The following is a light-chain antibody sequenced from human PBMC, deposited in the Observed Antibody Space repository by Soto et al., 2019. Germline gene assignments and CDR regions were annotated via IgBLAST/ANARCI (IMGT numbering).Light chain of an antibody. V-gene: IGKV1-5*03. J-gene: IGKJ1*01. CDR1: QTISDW. Sequence: DIHMTQSPSTLSGSVGDRVTITCRASQTISDWVAWYQQKPGQVPKLLIYKATYLETGVPSRFSGSGSGPEFTLTITSLQPEDFATYYCQQSYSSPWTFGQGTNVDIK. CDR2: KAT. CDR3: QQSYSSPWT.